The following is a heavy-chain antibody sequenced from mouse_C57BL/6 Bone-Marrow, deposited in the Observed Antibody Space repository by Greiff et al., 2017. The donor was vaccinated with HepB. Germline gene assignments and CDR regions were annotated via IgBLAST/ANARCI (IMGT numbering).Heavy chain of an antibody. J-gene: IGHJ4*01. Sequence: EVHLVESGGGLVKPGGSLKLSCAASGFTFSSYAMSWVRQTPEKRLEWVATISDGGSYTYYPDNVKGRFTISRDNAKNNLYLQMSHLKSEDTAMYYCARDQGIITTVVEEDYAMDYWGQGTSVTVSS. V-gene: IGHV5-4*01. CDR2: ISDGGSYT. CDR3: ARDQGIITTVVEEDYAMDY. CDR1: GFTFSSYA. D-gene: IGHD1-1*01.